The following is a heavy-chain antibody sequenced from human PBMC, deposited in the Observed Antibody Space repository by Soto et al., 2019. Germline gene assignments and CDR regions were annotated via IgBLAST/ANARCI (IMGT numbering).Heavy chain of an antibody. D-gene: IGHD4-4*01. V-gene: IGHV3-23*01. CDR3: TKDAYTKYYYYGMDV. CDR1: GFSFRIFA. CDR2: ISDSGGST. J-gene: IGHJ6*02. Sequence: EVHLSQSGGGLAQPGGSLRLSCAASGFSFRIFAMNWVRQAPGKGLEWIANISDSGGSTLYSDSVKGRFIISRDNSDDTVYLEMNSLRVEDTAIYYCTKDAYTKYYYYGMDVWGQGTTVTVSS.